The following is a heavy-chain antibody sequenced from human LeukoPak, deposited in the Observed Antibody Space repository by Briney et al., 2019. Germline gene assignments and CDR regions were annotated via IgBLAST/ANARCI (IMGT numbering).Heavy chain of an antibody. Sequence: ASVKVSCKASGYTFTSYDINWVRQATGQGLEWMGWMNPNSGNTGYAQKFQGRVTMTRNTSISTAYMELSSLRSEDTAVYYCARGLRWGRQQLVRRWFDPWGQGTLVTVSS. CDR1: GYTFTSYD. CDR3: ARGLRWGRQQLVRRWFDP. V-gene: IGHV1-8*01. J-gene: IGHJ5*02. D-gene: IGHD6-13*01. CDR2: MNPNSGNT.